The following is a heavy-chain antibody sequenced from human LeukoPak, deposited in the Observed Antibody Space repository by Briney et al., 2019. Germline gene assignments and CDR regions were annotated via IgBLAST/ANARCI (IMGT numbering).Heavy chain of an antibody. Sequence: ASVKVSCKASGYTFTRYYMHWVRQAPGQGLEWMGIINPSGGSTNYAQKFQGRVTITADESTSTAYMELSSLRSEDTAVYYCARTTTVVTPWADNDHWGQGTLVTVSS. D-gene: IGHD4-23*01. V-gene: IGHV1-46*01. CDR2: INPSGGST. J-gene: IGHJ4*02. CDR1: GYTFTRYY. CDR3: ARTTTVVTPWADNDH.